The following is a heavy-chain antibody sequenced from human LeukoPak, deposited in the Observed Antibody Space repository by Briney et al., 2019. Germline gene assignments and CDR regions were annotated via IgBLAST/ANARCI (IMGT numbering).Heavy chain of an antibody. V-gene: IGHV3-21*01. CDR2: ISSSTIYL. D-gene: IGHD4-23*01. Sequence: GGSLRLSCAASGFIFSSYSMNWVRQAPGKGLEWVSSISSSTIYLYYADSVKGRFTISRDNAKNSLYLQMNSLRAEDTAVYYCARDRGYGGNTGDFDYWGQGTLVTVSS. CDR3: ARDRGYGGNTGDFDY. J-gene: IGHJ4*02. CDR1: GFIFSSYS.